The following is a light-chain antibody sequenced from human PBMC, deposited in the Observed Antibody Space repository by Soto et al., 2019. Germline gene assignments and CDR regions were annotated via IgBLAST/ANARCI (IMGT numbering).Light chain of an antibody. V-gene: IGKV3-15*01. CDR2: GAS. CDR1: QSVSIH. Sequence: EIVITQSPATLSVSPGESATLSCRASQSVSIHLGWFQQKPGQVPRLLIYGASTRAPGIPARFSGSGSGTEFTLTISGLQSEDFAVYYCQQASNWPRTFGQGTKVEIK. J-gene: IGKJ1*01. CDR3: QQASNWPRT.